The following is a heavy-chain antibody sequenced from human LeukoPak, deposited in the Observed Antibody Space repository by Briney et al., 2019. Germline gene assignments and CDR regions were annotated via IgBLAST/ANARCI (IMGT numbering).Heavy chain of an antibody. V-gene: IGHV3-21*01. CDR3: ARTYYYGSGSYDY. CDR2: ISSSTNYI. J-gene: IGHJ4*02. CDR1: GFTFSSYS. Sequence: GGSLGLSCAASGFTFSSYSMNWVRQAPGKVLEWVSSISSSTNYIYYAESGKGRFTISRDNAKNSLYLQMNSLGAEGTAMYYCARTYYYGSGSYDYWGQGTLVTVPS. D-gene: IGHD3-10*01.